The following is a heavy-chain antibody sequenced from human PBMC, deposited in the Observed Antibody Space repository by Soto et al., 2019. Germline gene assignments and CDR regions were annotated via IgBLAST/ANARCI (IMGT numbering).Heavy chain of an antibody. V-gene: IGHV4-39*01. J-gene: IGHJ5*01. Sequence: SETLSLTCTVSGGSISSSSYYWGWIRQPPGKGLEWIGSIYYSGTSYYNPSLKSRVTIFGDTSKNQFSLKMSSVTAADTAVYFCATATSGGTNWFDSWGQGTLVTVSS. D-gene: IGHD1-1*01. CDR3: ATATSGGTNWFDS. CDR1: GGSISSSSYY. CDR2: IYYSGTS.